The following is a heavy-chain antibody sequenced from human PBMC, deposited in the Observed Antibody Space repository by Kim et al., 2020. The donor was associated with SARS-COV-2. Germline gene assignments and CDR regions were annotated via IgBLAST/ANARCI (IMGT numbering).Heavy chain of an antibody. CDR3: ARDIEPHSSGWYTPRDYYYYGMDV. CDR1: GGSISSSSYY. CDR2: IYYSGST. Sequence: SETLSLTCTVSGGSISSSSYYWGWIRQPPGKGLEWIGSIYYSGSTYYNPSLKSRVTISVDTSKNQFSLKLSSVTAADTAVYYCARDIEPHSSGWYTPRDYYYYGMDVWGQGTTVTVSS. V-gene: IGHV4-39*07. J-gene: IGHJ6*02. D-gene: IGHD6-19*01.